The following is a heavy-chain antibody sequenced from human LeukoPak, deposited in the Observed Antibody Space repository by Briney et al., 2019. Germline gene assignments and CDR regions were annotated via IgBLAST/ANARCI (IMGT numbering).Heavy chain of an antibody. CDR1: GYTFTGYY. V-gene: IGHV1-2*04. CDR3: AREREWLRIGSSGWNTTPYNWFDP. D-gene: IGHD6-19*01. Sequence: GASVKVSCKASGYTFTGYYMHWVRQAPGQGLEWMGWINPNSGGTNYAQKFQGWVTMTRDTSISTAYMELSSLRSEDTTVYYCAREREWLRIGSSGWNTTPYNWFDPWGQGTLVTVSS. CDR2: INPNSGGT. J-gene: IGHJ5*02.